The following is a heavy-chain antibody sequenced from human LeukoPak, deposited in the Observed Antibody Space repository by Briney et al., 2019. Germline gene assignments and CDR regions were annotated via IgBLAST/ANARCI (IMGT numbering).Heavy chain of an antibody. J-gene: IGHJ4*02. CDR1: GGSISSGSYY. Sequence: PSETLSLTCTVSGGSISSGSYYWSWIRRPAGKGLEWIGRIYTSGSTNYNPSLKSRVTISVDTSKNQFSLKLSSVTAADTAVYYCARDSSADYDSSGYYDYWGQGTLVTVSS. CDR3: ARDSSADYDSSGYYDY. V-gene: IGHV4-61*02. CDR2: IYTSGST. D-gene: IGHD3-22*01.